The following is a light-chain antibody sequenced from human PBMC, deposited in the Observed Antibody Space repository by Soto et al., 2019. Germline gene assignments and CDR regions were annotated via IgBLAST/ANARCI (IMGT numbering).Light chain of an antibody. V-gene: IGLV2-14*01. CDR2: DVT. CDR3: SSYTGSSTVV. J-gene: IGLJ2*01. Sequence: QSALTQPASVSGSPGQSITISCTGTSSDVGGYNYVSWYQQHPGKAPKLMIYDVTNRPSGVANRFSGSKSGNTASLTISGRQDEEEAAYYCSSYTGSSTVVFGGGTKLTVL. CDR1: SSDVGGYNY.